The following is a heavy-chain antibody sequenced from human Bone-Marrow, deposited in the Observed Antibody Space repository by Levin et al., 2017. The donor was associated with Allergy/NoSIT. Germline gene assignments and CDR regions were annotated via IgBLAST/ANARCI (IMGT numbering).Heavy chain of an antibody. V-gene: IGHV3-48*02. CDR1: GFTFRHYT. CDR2: ITSSGDGT. Sequence: GESLKISCAASGFTFRHYTMNWVRQAPGKGLEWVSCITSSGDGTYYADSVKGRFTLSRDNAKNSLYLQLNRLRDEDTAMYYCARDPARGYYDSSGYSGDHWGQGTLVTVSS. CDR3: ARDPARGYYDSSGYSGDH. D-gene: IGHD3-22*01. J-gene: IGHJ4*02.